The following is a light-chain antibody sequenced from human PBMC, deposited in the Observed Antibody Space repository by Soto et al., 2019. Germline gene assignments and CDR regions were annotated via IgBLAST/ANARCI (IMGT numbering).Light chain of an antibody. J-gene: IGKJ1*01. CDR1: QSVSGIY. V-gene: IGKV3-20*01. Sequence: EIVLTQSPGTLSLSPGERATLSCRASQSVSGIYLGWYQQKPGQAPRLLIYGASRRATGIPDRFSGSGSGTDFTLTISRLELEDFAVYYCQQYGDSTGWTFGQGTRWISN. CDR3: QQYGDSTGWT. CDR2: GAS.